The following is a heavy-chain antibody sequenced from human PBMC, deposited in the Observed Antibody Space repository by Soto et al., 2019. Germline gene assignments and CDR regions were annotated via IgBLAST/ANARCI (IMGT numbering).Heavy chain of an antibody. CDR3: ARVRGVVVSNWFDP. CDR1: GGSISSGGYS. V-gene: IGHV4-30-2*01. Sequence: QLQLQESGSGLVKPSQTLSLTCAVSGGSISSGGYSWSWIRQPPGKGLEWIGYIYHSGSTYYNPSLTSRVTISVDRSKNQFSLKLSSVTAADTAVYYCARVRGVVVSNWFDPWGQGTLVTVSS. D-gene: IGHD2-21*01. J-gene: IGHJ5*02. CDR2: IYHSGST.